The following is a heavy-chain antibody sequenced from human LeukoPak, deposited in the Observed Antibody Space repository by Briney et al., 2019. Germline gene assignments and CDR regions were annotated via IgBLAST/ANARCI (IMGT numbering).Heavy chain of an antibody. V-gene: IGHV3-23*01. D-gene: IGHD6-19*01. CDR2: ISGSGGST. Sequence: GGSLRLSCAASGFTFSSYAMSWVRQAPGKGLEWVSAISGSGGSTYYADSVKGRFTISRDNSKNTLYLQMNSLRAEDTALYYCAKPRLRTSGWFGNYFHYWGQGTLVTVSS. J-gene: IGHJ4*02. CDR3: AKPRLRTSGWFGNYFHY. CDR1: GFTFSSYA.